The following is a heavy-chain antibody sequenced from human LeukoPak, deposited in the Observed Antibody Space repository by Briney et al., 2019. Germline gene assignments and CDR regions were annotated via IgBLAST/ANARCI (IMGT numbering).Heavy chain of an antibody. D-gene: IGHD6-19*01. CDR1: GYTFTSYY. V-gene: IGHV1-46*01. Sequence: ASVKVSCKASGYTFTSYYMHWVRQAPGQGLEWMGIINPSVGTTSYAQKFQGRVTMTRDTSTSTVYMELSSLRSEDTAVYYCARESSGWYELDYWGQGTLVTVSS. CDR2: INPSVGTT. CDR3: ARESSGWYELDY. J-gene: IGHJ4*02.